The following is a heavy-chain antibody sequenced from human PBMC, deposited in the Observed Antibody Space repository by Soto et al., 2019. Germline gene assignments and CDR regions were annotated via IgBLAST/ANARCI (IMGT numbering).Heavy chain of an antibody. CDR2: INDSGST. V-gene: IGHV4-34*01. CDR1: GGSFSGYY. CDR3: ARGECSSNYCFTRWALDI. Sequence: QVQLQQWGAGLLKPSETLSLTCAVYGGSFSGYYWTWIRQTPGKGLEWIGEINDSGSTNYKPSLKSRVTISVDTSTKQFSLNVTSVTAADTAVYYCARGECSSNYCFTRWALDIWGQGTVVTVSS. J-gene: IGHJ3*02. D-gene: IGHD2-2*01.